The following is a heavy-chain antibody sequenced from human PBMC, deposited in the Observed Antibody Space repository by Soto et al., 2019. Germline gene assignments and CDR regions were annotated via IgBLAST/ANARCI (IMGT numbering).Heavy chain of an antibody. CDR3: ARQDSNGVLDF. D-gene: IGHD3-16*01. Sequence: ISWVHQMTRKGLEWVGKIDPSDSRTMYRPSSRARITISVDKSINTAYLEWGRLKASVSAMYYCARQDSNGVLDFRGQRTPVPVSS. V-gene: IGHV5-10-1*01. CDR2: IDPSDSRT. J-gene: IGHJ4*02.